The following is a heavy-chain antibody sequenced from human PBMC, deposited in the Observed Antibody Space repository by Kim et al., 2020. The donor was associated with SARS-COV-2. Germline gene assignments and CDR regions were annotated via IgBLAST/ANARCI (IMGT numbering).Heavy chain of an antibody. V-gene: IGHV3-7*01. D-gene: IGHD3-10*01. J-gene: IGHJ3*01. Sequence: GGSLRLSCVASGFTFSNFWMNWVRQAPGKGLEWVGNINQNGNEKNYVDCVRGRFSISRDNVQNSLYLQMNSLRAEDTAVYYCARKDYGSGTDDAFDVWGQGTLVSVSS. CDR1: GFTFSNFW. CDR2: INQNGNEK. CDR3: ARKDYGSGTDDAFDV.